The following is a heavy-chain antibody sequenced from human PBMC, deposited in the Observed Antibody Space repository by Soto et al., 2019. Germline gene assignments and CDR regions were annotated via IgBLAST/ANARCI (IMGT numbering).Heavy chain of an antibody. D-gene: IGHD3-22*01. V-gene: IGHV3-23*01. Sequence: GGSLRLSCAASGFTFSSYAMSWVRQAPGEGLEWVSAISGSGGSTYYADSVKGRFTISRDNSKNTLYLQMNSLRAEDTAVYYCAKALHITMIVVVIPPFDYCGQVTLLXVS. CDR1: GFTFSSYA. CDR2: ISGSGGST. CDR3: AKALHITMIVVVIPPFDY. J-gene: IGHJ4*02.